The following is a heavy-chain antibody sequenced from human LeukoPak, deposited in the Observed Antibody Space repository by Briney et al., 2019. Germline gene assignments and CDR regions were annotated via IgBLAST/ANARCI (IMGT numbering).Heavy chain of an antibody. Sequence: PSETLSLTCAVSGYSISSDYYWSWIRQPPGKGLEWIGYIYYSGSTYYNPSLKSRVTISVDTSKNQFSLKLSSVTAADTAVYYCARAQYRIQLWPWGQGTLVTVSS. V-gene: IGHV4-30-4*08. CDR2: IYYSGST. CDR3: ARAQYRIQLWP. CDR1: GYSISSDYY. D-gene: IGHD5-18*01. J-gene: IGHJ1*01.